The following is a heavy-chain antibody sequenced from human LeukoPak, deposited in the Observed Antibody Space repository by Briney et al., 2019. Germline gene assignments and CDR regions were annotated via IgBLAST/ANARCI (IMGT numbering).Heavy chain of an antibody. V-gene: IGHV4-39*07. CDR3: ARVDMITFGGVAPNDAFDI. D-gene: IGHD3-16*01. J-gene: IGHJ3*02. CDR2: IYYSGST. Sequence: SETLSLTCTVSGGSLSSSSYYWGWIRQPPGKGLEWIGSIYYSGSTYYNPSLKSRVTISVDTSKNQFSLKLSSVTAADTAVYYCARVDMITFGGVAPNDAFDIWGQGTMVTVSS. CDR1: GGSLSSSSYY.